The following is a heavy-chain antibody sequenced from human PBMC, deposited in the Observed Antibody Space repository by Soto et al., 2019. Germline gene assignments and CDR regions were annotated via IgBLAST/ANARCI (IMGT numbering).Heavy chain of an antibody. CDR2: IYPSGST. CDR1: GASISSGVLP. V-gene: IGHV4-30-2*01. D-gene: IGHD3-10*01. CDR3: ARGRLRESFFDY. J-gene: IGHJ4*02. Sequence: PSETLSLTCAVSGASISSGVLPWSWLRQTPGKGLEWIGYIYPSGSTYYRSSLRSRVTMSLDRSQNQFSLNLDSVTAADTAVYFCARGRLRESFFDYWGQGILVTVSS.